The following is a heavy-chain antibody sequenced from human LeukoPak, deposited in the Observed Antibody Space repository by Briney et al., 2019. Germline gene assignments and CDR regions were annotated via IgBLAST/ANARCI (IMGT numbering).Heavy chain of an antibody. CDR1: GGTFSSYV. CDR3: ARGVDIVVVVAATWFDY. CDR2: ISSSSSHI. J-gene: IGHJ4*02. Sequence: SCKASGGTFSSYVMHWVRQAPGKGLEWVSSISSSSSHIYYADSVKGRFTISRDNAKNSLYLQMNSLRAEDTAVYYCARGVDIVVVVAATWFDYWGQGTLVTVSS. V-gene: IGHV3-21*01. D-gene: IGHD2-15*01.